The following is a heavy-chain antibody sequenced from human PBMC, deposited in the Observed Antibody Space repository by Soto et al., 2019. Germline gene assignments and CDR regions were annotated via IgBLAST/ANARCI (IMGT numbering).Heavy chain of an antibody. J-gene: IGHJ6*02. CDR3: AKRSVGATRNYGMDV. Sequence: GGSLRLSCAASGFTFSSYAMSWVRQAPGKGLEWVSAISGSGGSTYYADSVKGRFTISRDNSKNTLYLQMNSLRAEDTAVYYCAKRSVGATRNYGMDVWGQGTTVTVSS. CDR1: GFTFSSYA. V-gene: IGHV3-23*01. CDR2: ISGSGGST. D-gene: IGHD1-26*01.